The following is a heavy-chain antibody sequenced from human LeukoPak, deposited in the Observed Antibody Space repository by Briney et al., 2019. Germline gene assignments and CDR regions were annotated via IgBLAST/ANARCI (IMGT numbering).Heavy chain of an antibody. Sequence: PSETLSLTCTVSGGSVSSGTSYWSWIRQPPGKGLEWIGYIYYSGSTNYNPSLKSRVTVSIDTSKNQFSLNLNSVTDADTVVYYCAVGVGGDYWKYYFDYWGQGSLVTVSS. D-gene: IGHD1-1*01. CDR1: GGSVSSGTSY. CDR2: IYYSGST. CDR3: AVGVGGDYWKYYFDY. J-gene: IGHJ4*02. V-gene: IGHV4-61*01.